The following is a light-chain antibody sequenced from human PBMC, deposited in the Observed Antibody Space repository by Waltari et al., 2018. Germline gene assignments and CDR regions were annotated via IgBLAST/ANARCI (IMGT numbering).Light chain of an antibody. CDR1: SNDVVGYNS. CDR3: SSQSSNDVVL. CDR2: DVS. J-gene: IGLJ2*01. V-gene: IGLV2-14*01. Sequence: QSALTQPASVSGSPGQSVPSFCAGTSNDVVGYNSVSWYQEHPGQAPRVIIYDVSDRPSGVSDRFSGSKSGNTASLTISGLQAEDEADYYCSSQSSNDVVLFGGGTKLTVL.